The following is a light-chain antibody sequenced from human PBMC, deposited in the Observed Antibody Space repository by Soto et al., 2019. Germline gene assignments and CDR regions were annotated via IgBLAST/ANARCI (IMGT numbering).Light chain of an antibody. CDR2: GAS. CDR3: QQYGSSPPVT. Sequence: EIVLTQSPGTLSLSPGERATLSCRASQSVSSSYLAWYQQKPGQAPRLLIYGASSRATGIPDRFSGSGSGTDFTLTIIRLEPEDFAVHYCQQYGSSPPVTFGQGTRPEIK. J-gene: IGKJ5*01. CDR1: QSVSSSY. V-gene: IGKV3-20*01.